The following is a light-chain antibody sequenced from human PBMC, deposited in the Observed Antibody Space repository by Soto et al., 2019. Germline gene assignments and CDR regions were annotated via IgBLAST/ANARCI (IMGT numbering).Light chain of an antibody. V-gene: IGKV1-5*03. CDR1: QTVSTW. CDR3: QQYHIYPYT. J-gene: IGKJ2*01. CDR2: KAF. Sequence: DIQMTQSPSTLSASVGDRVTITCRASQTVSTWLAWYQQKPGKAPNLLIYKAFSLEIGVPSRFSGSGSGTEFTLTISSMQPDDFSTYYCQQYHIYPYTFGQGTKLEIK.